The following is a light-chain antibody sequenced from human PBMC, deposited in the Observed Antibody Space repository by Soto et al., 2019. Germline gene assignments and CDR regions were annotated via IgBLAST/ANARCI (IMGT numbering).Light chain of an antibody. CDR3: QHSYTASPFT. J-gene: IGKJ2*01. CDR1: QNIYNY. V-gene: IGKV1-39*01. Sequence: DIQMTQSPSSLSASVGASVTITCRASQNIYNYLNWYQQKPGKAPRLLIYAASTLHSGVPSRFTGSGSGTDFSLTINGLQPEDFATYYCQHSYTASPFTFGQGTRLEI. CDR2: AAS.